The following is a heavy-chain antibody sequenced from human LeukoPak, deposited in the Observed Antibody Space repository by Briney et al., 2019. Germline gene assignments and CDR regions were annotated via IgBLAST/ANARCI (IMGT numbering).Heavy chain of an antibody. Sequence: NPSETLSLTCTVSGGSISSYYWSWIRQPPGKGLEWIGYIYYSGSTNYNPSLKSRVTISVDTSKNQFSLKLSSVTAADTAVYYCAKDHPVLVHNYYFDFWGQGTLVTVSS. J-gene: IGHJ4*02. CDR3: AKDHPVLVHNYYFDF. D-gene: IGHD2-8*02. CDR1: GGSISSYY. V-gene: IGHV4-59*01. CDR2: IYYSGST.